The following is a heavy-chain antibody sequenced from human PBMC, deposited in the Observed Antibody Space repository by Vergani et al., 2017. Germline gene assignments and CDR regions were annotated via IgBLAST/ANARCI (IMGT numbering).Heavy chain of an antibody. Sequence: EVQLLESGGDLVQPGGSLRLSCAASGFIFSRNAMHWVRQTPGKRLEYVSTITGDGYNTFYANSVKGRFSVSRDNSKNTLYLHMGSLRREDTAVYYCRTGGNQFDDRDYWGQGTLVTVSS. CDR3: RTGGNQFDDRDY. J-gene: IGHJ4*02. D-gene: IGHD4-23*01. CDR2: ITGDGYNT. CDR1: GFIFSRNA. V-gene: IGHV3-64*01.